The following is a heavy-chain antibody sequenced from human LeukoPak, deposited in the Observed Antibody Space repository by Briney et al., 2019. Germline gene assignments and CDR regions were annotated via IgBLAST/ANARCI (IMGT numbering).Heavy chain of an antibody. CDR2: LSGSGGST. J-gene: IGHJ4*02. CDR1: GFTFSSYT. V-gene: IGHV3-23*01. CDR3: AKDPYSGSYWAY. D-gene: IGHD1-26*01. Sequence: GGSLRLSCAASGFTFSSYTMSRVRPAPGKGLEWVSALSGSGGSTYYADSVKGRFTISSDNSKNTLYLQMNSLRAEDTAVYYCAKDPYSGSYWAYWGQGTLVTVSS.